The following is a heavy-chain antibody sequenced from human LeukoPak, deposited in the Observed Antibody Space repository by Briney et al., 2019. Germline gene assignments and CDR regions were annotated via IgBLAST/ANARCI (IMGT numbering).Heavy chain of an antibody. J-gene: IGHJ4*02. CDR2: INPNSGGT. Sequence: ASVTVSCKASGYTFTGYYMHWVRQAPGQGLEWVGWINPNSGGTNYAQKVQGRVTMTSDTSISTAYMELSRLTSDDTAVYYCAKVVAIQLWSDFDYWGQGTLVTVSS. D-gene: IGHD5-18*01. CDR1: GYTFTGYY. V-gene: IGHV1-2*02. CDR3: AKVVAIQLWSDFDY.